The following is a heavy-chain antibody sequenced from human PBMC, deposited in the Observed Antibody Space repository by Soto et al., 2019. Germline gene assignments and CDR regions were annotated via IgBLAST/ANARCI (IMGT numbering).Heavy chain of an antibody. CDR3: ARAMNCYGMDV. V-gene: IGHV1-8*01. CDR1: GYNCTSYD. J-gene: IGHJ6*02. CDR2: INPKSGNT. Sequence: QVKLVQSGAERKKPGASEKVSCKDSGYNCTSYDINWVRQATGQGLEWMGLINPKSGNTGYAQKFEGRVTMTRNTPILTDYMELSSPISEVTVVYYCARAMNCYGMDVWGQGRTVNVSS.